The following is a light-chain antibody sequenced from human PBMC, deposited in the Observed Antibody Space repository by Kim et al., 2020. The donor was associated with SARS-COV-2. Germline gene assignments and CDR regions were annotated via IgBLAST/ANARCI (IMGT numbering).Light chain of an antibody. Sequence: QKVTISCSGSNSNIGNNYVSWYQQFPGTAPKLLIYDNNNRPSGIPDRFSGSKSGTSATLGITGLQTGDEADYYCGTWDDSLSGVVFGGGTQLTVL. J-gene: IGLJ2*01. CDR2: DNN. CDR1: NSNIGNNY. V-gene: IGLV1-51*01. CDR3: GTWDDSLSGVV.